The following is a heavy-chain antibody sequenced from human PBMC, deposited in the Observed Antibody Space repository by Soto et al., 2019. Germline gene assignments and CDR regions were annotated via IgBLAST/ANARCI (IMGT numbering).Heavy chain of an antibody. Sequence: ASVKVSCKASGYTFTDYYMHWVRRAPGQGLEWMGWINPKNGGTNYAQKFQGWVTMTRDTSASTAYMELSRLKSDDTAVYYCARGSPTTTPFDYWGQGTLVTVSS. J-gene: IGHJ4*02. V-gene: IGHV1-2*04. CDR3: ARGSPTTTPFDY. CDR2: INPKNGGT. CDR1: GYTFTDYY. D-gene: IGHD4-4*01.